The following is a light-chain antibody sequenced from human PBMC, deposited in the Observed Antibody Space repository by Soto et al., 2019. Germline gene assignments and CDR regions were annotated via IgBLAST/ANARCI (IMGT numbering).Light chain of an antibody. Sequence: IGWKKSPGIFSLSTREIASLSFVASQSISSSFLAWYQQKPGQAPRLLIYGASSRATGIPDRFSGTGSETDFTLTISRLEPEDFAVYYCQQYDNSPITFGQGTRLEIK. V-gene: IGKV3-20*01. CDR3: QQYDNSPIT. J-gene: IGKJ5*01. CDR1: QSISSSF. CDR2: GAS.